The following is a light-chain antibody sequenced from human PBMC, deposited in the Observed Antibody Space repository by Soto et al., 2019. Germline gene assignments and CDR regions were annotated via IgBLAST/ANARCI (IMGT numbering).Light chain of an antibody. J-gene: IGKJ1*01. CDR1: QSVSSSF. Sequence: EIMLTQSPGTLSLSPGERATLSCRASQSVSSSFLAWYQQKPGQAPSLLIYGASIRATGITDRFSGSGSGTDFTLTISRLEPEDFAMYLCQHDGTSVWTFGKGTKVEIK. CDR2: GAS. V-gene: IGKV3-20*01. CDR3: QHDGTSVWT.